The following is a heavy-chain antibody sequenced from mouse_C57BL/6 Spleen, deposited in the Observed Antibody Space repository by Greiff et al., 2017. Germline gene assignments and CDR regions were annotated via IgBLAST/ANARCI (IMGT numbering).Heavy chain of an antibody. CDR3: ARGGRY. J-gene: IGHJ3*01. Sequence: VQLQQPGAELVKPGASVKLSCKASGYTFTSYWMHWVKQRPGQGLEWIGMIHPNSGSTNYNEKFKSKDTLTVDKSSSTAYMQLSSLTSEHSAVYYCARGGRYWGQGTLNTGSA. V-gene: IGHV1-64*01. CDR2: IHPNSGST. CDR1: GYTFTSYW.